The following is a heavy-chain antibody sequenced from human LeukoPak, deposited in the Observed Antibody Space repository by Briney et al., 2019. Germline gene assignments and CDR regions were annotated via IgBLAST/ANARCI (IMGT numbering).Heavy chain of an antibody. D-gene: IGHD4-17*01. CDR3: ATIPDYGDYPMWAFDI. V-gene: IGHV1-2*02. Sequence: ASVKVSCKAFGYTITAYYIHWVRQAPGQGLEWMGWIDPSSGGSTYAQKFQGRVTMIRDTSISTAYMELSRLRSDDTAVYYCATIPDYGDYPMWAFDIWGQGTMVTVSS. CDR1: GYTITAYY. J-gene: IGHJ3*02. CDR2: IDPSSGGS.